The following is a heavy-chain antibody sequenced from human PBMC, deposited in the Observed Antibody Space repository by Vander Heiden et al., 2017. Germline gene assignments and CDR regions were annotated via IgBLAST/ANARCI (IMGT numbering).Heavy chain of an antibody. J-gene: IGHJ4*02. D-gene: IGHD6-13*01. Sequence: EVQLVESGGGLVQPGRSLRRSWAASGFTLDDYAMHWVRQAPGKGLEWVSGISWNSGSIGYADSVKGRFTISRDNAKNSLYLQMNSLRAEDTALYYCAKESGGSSSPYDYWGQVTLVTVSS. CDR3: AKESGGSSSPYDY. V-gene: IGHV3-9*01. CDR2: ISWNSGSI. CDR1: GFTLDDYA.